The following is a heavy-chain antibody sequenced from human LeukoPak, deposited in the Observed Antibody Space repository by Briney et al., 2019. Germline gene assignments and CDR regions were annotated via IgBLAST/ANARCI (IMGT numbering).Heavy chain of an antibody. J-gene: IGHJ4*02. CDR1: GYTFTSYA. Sequence: SVKVSCTASGYTFTSYAISWVRPAPGQGLEWMGGIIPIFGTANYAQKFQGRVTITADESTSTAYMELSSLRSEDTAVYYCAGDSNDSSGYEYYFDYWGQGTLVTVSS. D-gene: IGHD3-22*01. V-gene: IGHV1-69*13. CDR2: IIPIFGTA. CDR3: AGDSNDSSGYEYYFDY.